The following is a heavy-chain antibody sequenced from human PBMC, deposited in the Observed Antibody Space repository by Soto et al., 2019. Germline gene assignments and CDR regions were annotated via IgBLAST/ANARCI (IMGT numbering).Heavy chain of an antibody. J-gene: IGHJ4*02. CDR2: IIPIFGTA. CDR1: GGTFNSYA. V-gene: IGHV1-69*13. CDR3: ARFDYDSYPDY. Sequence: SVKVSCQASGGTFNSYAINWGGQAPGQGLEWMGGIIPIFGTANYAQKFQGRVTITADESTSTAYMELSSLRSEDTAVYYCARFDYDSYPDYWGQGTLVTVSS. D-gene: IGHD3-16*01.